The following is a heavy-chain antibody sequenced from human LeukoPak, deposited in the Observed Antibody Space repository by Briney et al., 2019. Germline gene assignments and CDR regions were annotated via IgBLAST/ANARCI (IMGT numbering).Heavy chain of an antibody. V-gene: IGHV4-4*07. CDR1: GGSISSYY. Sequence: PSETLSFTCTGSGGSISSYYWSWIRQPAGKGLEWIGRIYTSGSTNYNPSLKSRVTMSVDTSKNQFSLKLSSVTAADTAVYYCARAPRYYDSSGYPLEWGQGTLVTVSS. CDR2: IYTSGST. CDR3: ARAPRYYDSSGYPLE. D-gene: IGHD3-22*01. J-gene: IGHJ4*02.